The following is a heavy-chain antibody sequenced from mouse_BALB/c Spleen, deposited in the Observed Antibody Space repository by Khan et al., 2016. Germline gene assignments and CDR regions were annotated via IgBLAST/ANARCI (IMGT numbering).Heavy chain of an antibody. CDR1: GFTFSDYY. CDR2: ISDGGSYT. Sequence: EVELVESGGGLVKPGGSLKLSCAASGFTFSDYYMYWVRQTPEKRLEWVATISDGGSYTYYPDSVKGRFTISRENAKNNLYLQMSSLKTEDTARYYCAREGFRRGFAYWGQGTLVTVSA. CDR3: AREGFRRGFAY. V-gene: IGHV5-4*02. J-gene: IGHJ3*01.